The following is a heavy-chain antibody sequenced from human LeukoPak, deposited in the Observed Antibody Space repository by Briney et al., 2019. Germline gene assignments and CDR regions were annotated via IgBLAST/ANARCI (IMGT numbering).Heavy chain of an antibody. J-gene: IGHJ3*01. CDR3: AREGPNGDYSEAFDV. D-gene: IGHD4-17*01. V-gene: IGHV3-21*01. CDR1: GFTFSAYT. Sequence: PGGSLRLSCAASGFTFSAYTMNWVRQAPGKGLEWVSSISSNNYYIYYADSMKGRFTISRDNAKSSLYLQMNSLRAEDTALYYCAREGPNGDYSEAFDVWGQGTMVTVSS. CDR2: ISSNNYYI.